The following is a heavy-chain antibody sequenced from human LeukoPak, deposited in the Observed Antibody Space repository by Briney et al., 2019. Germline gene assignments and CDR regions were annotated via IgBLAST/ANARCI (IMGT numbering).Heavy chain of an antibody. V-gene: IGHV3-21*01. CDR1: GFTFSSYS. CDR2: TSSSSSYI. Sequence: GGSLRLSCAASGFTFSSYSMNWVRRAPGKGLEWVSSTSSSSSYIYYADSVRGRFTISRDNAKNSLYLQMNSLRAEDTAVYYCARDQACGGDCYSGIDYWGQGTLVTVSS. D-gene: IGHD2-21*02. CDR3: ARDQACGGDCYSGIDY. J-gene: IGHJ4*02.